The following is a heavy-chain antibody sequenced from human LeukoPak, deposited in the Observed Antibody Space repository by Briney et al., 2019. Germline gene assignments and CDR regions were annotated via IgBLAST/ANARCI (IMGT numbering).Heavy chain of an antibody. V-gene: IGHV3-23*01. D-gene: IGHD6-19*01. J-gene: IGHJ4*02. CDR3: AKVRAQWLVRGVDY. Sequence: GGSLRLSCAASGLTFSSYAMSWVRQAPGKGLEWVSAISGSGGSTYYADSAKGRFTISRDNSKNTLYLQMNSLRAEDTAVYYCAKVRAQWLVRGVDYWGQGTLVTVSS. CDR1: GLTFSSYA. CDR2: ISGSGGST.